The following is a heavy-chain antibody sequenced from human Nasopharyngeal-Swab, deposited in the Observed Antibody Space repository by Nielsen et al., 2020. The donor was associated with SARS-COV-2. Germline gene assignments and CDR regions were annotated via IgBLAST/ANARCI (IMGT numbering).Heavy chain of an antibody. Sequence: SETLSLTCAVYGGSFSGYYWSWIRQPPGKGLEWIGEINHSGSTNYNPSLKSRVTISVDTSKNQFSLKLSSVTAADTAVYYCARSHSGYDLSFDYWGQGTLVTVSS. J-gene: IGHJ4*02. D-gene: IGHD5-12*01. CDR2: INHSGST. V-gene: IGHV4-34*01. CDR3: ARSHSGYDLSFDY. CDR1: GGSFSGYY.